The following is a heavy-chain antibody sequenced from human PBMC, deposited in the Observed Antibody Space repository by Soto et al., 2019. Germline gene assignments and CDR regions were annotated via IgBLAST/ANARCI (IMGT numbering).Heavy chain of an antibody. CDR3: ARDGGVTTREIDY. Sequence: GGSLRLSCAPSGFPFSSYAMSWVRQAPGKGLEWVSVICVDGGSTYYADSVKGRFTISRDNSKNTLYLQMNSLRAEDTAVYYCARDGGVTTREIDYWGQGTLVTVSS. V-gene: IGHV3-23*01. CDR1: GFPFSSYA. CDR2: ICVDGGST. D-gene: IGHD4-17*01. J-gene: IGHJ4*02.